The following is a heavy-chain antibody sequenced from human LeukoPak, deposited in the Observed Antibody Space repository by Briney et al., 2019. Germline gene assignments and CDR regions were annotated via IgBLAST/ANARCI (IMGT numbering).Heavy chain of an antibody. J-gene: IGHJ4*02. CDR3: AREARDIAFDY. V-gene: IGHV4-39*02. Sequence: SETLSLTCTVSGGSISSSSYYWGWIRQPPGKGLEWIGSIYYSGSTYYNPSLKSRVTISVDTSKNQFSLKLSSVTAADTAVYYCAREARDIAFDYWGQGALVTVSS. CDR2: IYYSGST. CDR1: GGSISSSSYY.